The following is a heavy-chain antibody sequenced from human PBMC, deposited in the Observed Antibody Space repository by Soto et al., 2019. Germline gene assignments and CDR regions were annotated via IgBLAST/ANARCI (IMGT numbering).Heavy chain of an antibody. D-gene: IGHD3-22*01. CDR2: IYYSGST. CDR3: ARDLAGYYDSSGYRYYYYGMDV. J-gene: IGHJ6*02. V-gene: IGHV4-59*01. Sequence: PSETLSLTCTVSGGSISSYYWSWIRQPPGKGLEWIGYIYYSGSTNYNPSLKSRVTISVDTSKNQFSLKLSSVTAADTAVYYCARDLAGYYDSSGYRYYYYGMDVWGQGTTVTVSS. CDR1: GGSISSYY.